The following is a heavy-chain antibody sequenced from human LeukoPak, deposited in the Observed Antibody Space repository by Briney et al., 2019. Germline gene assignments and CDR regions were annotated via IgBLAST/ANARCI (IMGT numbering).Heavy chain of an antibody. Sequence: GGSLRLSCAASGFTFSSYGMHWVRQAPGKGLEWVAVIWYDGSNKYYADSVKGRFTISRDNSKNTLYLQMNSLRAEDTAVYYCAKVYCSGGSCYPTSHLYYFDYWGQGTLVTVSS. CDR3: AKVYCSGGSCYPTSHLYYFDY. CDR2: IWYDGSNK. J-gene: IGHJ4*02. D-gene: IGHD2-15*01. CDR1: GFTFSSYG. V-gene: IGHV3-33*06.